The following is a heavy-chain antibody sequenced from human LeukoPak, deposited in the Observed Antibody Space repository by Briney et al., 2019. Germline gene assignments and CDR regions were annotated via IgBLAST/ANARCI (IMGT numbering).Heavy chain of an antibody. CDR3: AKAGVVVPGAYFDY. D-gene: IGHD2-2*01. CDR2: VRYDVSKK. J-gene: IGHJ4*02. CDR1: GFTFSNYG. Sequence: GGSLRLSCAASGFTFSNYGMHWVRRAPGKGLEGGAFVRYDVSKKYYADCVKGRLNISRDNSKNTLYLQMNSLRAEDTAVYYCAKAGVVVPGAYFDYWGQGTLVTVSS. V-gene: IGHV3-30*02.